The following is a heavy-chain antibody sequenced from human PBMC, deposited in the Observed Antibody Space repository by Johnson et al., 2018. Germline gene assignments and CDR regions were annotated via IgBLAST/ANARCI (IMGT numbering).Heavy chain of an antibody. J-gene: IGHJ1*01. Sequence: VQLVESGGGLVKPGGSXRLSCAASGFTFSSYAMSWVRQAPGKGLEWVSAISGSGGSTYYEDSVKGRFPISRDNSKNTLYLQMNSLRAEDTAVYYCAKDGRLLRYFDWAFIFQHWGQGTLVTVSS. CDR2: ISGSGGST. CDR3: AKDGRLLRYFDWAFIFQH. CDR1: GFTFSSYA. V-gene: IGHV3-23*04. D-gene: IGHD3-9*01.